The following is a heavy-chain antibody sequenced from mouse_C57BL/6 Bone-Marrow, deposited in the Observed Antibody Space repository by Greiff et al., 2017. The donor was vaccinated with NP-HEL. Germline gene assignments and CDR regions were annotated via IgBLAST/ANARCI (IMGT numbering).Heavy chain of an antibody. Sequence: QVQLQQSGAELVRPGASVTLSCKASGYTFTDCEMHWVKQTPVHGLEWIGAIDPETGGTAYNQKFKGKAILTADKSSSTAYMELRSLTSEDSAVYYCLIRQLRLRAWFAYWGQGTLVTVSA. V-gene: IGHV1-15*01. CDR2: IDPETGGT. CDR1: GYTFTDCE. J-gene: IGHJ3*01. CDR3: LIRQLRLRAWFAY. D-gene: IGHD3-2*02.